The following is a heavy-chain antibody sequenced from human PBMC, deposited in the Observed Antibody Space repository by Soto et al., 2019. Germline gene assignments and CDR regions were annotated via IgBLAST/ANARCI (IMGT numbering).Heavy chain of an antibody. Sequence: QVQLVQSGAEVKKPGSSVKVSCKASGCTFSTYTLYWVRQAPGQGLEWMGGISPGIDIRDYAQKFQGSVTITADESTSTVYTQLSTLISEDTALYSCAGGMCFGGSCYLDVWGQGTLVTVSS. D-gene: IGHD2-15*01. CDR1: GCTFSTYT. CDR2: ISPGIDIR. J-gene: IGHJ4*02. V-gene: IGHV1-69*12. CDR3: AGGMCFGGSCYLDV.